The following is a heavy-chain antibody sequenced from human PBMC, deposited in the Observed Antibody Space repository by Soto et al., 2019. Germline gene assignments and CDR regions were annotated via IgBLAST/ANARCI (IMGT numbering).Heavy chain of an antibody. Sequence: GGSLRLSCAASGFTFSSYAMSWVRQAPGKGLEWVSAISGSGGSTYYADSVKGRFTISRDNSKNTLYLQMNSLRAEDTAVYYCAKEGTAMVTRERSWFDPWGQGTLVTVSS. CDR3: AKEGTAMVTRERSWFDP. V-gene: IGHV3-23*01. J-gene: IGHJ5*02. D-gene: IGHD5-18*01. CDR2: ISGSGGST. CDR1: GFTFSSYA.